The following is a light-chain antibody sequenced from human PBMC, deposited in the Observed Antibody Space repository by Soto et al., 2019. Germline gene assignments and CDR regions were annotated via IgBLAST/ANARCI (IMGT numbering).Light chain of an antibody. V-gene: IGLV2-14*01. CDR1: SSDVGGYNY. J-gene: IGLJ1*01. CDR2: DVS. CDR3: SSYTGSSTLDV. Sequence: QSALTQPASVSGSPGQSITISCTGTSSDVGGYNYVSWYQQHPGKAPKLMIYDVSNRPSGVSNRFSGSKSGNTASLTISGLQAEDEADYYCSSYTGSSTLDVFGTGT.